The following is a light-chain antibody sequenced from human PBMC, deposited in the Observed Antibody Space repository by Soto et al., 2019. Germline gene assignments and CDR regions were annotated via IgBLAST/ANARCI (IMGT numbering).Light chain of an antibody. J-gene: IGLJ1*01. V-gene: IGLV2-14*01. CDR1: SSDVGGHNY. Sequence: QSALTQPASVSGSPGQSITISCTGTSSDVGGHNYVSWYQQHPGKAPKLIIYDVSNRPSGFSNHFSGSESGNTASLTISGLQAEDEADYYCSSYTISTTLLVFGTGTKLTVL. CDR3: SSYTISTTLLV. CDR2: DVS.